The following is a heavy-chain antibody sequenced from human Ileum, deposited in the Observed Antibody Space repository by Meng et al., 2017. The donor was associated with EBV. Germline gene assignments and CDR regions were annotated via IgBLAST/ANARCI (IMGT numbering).Heavy chain of an antibody. CDR2: IHHSGST. CDR3: TRECIDTTGAYERSDY. CDR1: GVYISRSNFY. V-gene: IGHV4-39*07. D-gene: IGHD2-8*02. Sequence: LQVDEPCRVLVNASETLPLMCSASGVYISRSNFYWGWVRQTPGKGLEWIASIHHSGSTYYNPSLRSRVTMSVDTSKNQFSLRLTSVTAADTALYFCTRECIDTTGAYERSDYWGQGSLVTVSS. J-gene: IGHJ4*02.